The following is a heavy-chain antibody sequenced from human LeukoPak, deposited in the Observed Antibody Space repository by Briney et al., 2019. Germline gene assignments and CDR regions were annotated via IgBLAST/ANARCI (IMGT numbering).Heavy chain of an antibody. CDR3: ARWGDYGDSHTPFDY. V-gene: IGHV3-20*04. D-gene: IGHD4-17*01. CDR2: INWNGGST. CDR1: GFTFDDYG. J-gene: IGHJ4*02. Sequence: PGGSLRLSCAASGFTFDDYGMSWVRQAPGKGLEWVSGINWNGGSTGYADSVKGRFTISRDNAKNFLYLQMNSLRAEDTALYYCARWGDYGDSHTPFDYWGQGTLVTVSS.